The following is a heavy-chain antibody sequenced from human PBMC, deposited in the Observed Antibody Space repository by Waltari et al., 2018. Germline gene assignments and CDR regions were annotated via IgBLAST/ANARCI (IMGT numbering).Heavy chain of an antibody. Sequence: EVQLVESGGGLVQPGGSLRLSCAASGFTFSSYEMNWVRQAPGKGLEWVSYISSSGSTISNPDPVKGRFTISRNNPRTSLYLQMTSRRAEETAVYYCARVPLYDFWSAHFDLWGRGTLVTVSS. CDR2: ISSSGSTI. CDR1: GFTFSSYE. V-gene: IGHV3-48*03. D-gene: IGHD3-3*01. J-gene: IGHJ2*01. CDR3: ARVPLYDFWSAHFDL.